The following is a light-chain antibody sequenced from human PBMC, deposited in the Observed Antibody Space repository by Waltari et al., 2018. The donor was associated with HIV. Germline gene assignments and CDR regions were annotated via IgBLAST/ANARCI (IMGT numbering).Light chain of an antibody. Sequence: QAGLTQSPSVSKGLRQTATLTCTGNSNNVGNQGATWLQKHPGHPPKHLSYSNNNRPSGISERFSASRSGNTASLTITGLQPEDEADYFCSAWDRSLSVVVFGGGTTLTVL. J-gene: IGLJ2*01. V-gene: IGLV10-54*04. CDR2: SNN. CDR1: SNNVGNQG. CDR3: SAWDRSLSVVV.